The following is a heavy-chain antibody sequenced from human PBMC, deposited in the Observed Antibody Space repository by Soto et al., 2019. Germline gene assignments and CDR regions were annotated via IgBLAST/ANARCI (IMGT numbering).Heavy chain of an antibody. CDR2: ITGDGGGT. D-gene: IGHD2-2*01. V-gene: IGHV3-64*01. Sequence: EVQLVESGGGLVQPGGSLRLSCAASGFTFSSYTMHWVRQAPGKGLEYISAITGDGGGTYYANSVKGRFAISRDNSKNTLYLQMGGLRVEDMAVYYCAREGYWITTCGYEDLWGQGTLVTVSS. CDR3: AREGYWITTCGYEDL. J-gene: IGHJ5*02. CDR1: GFTFSSYT.